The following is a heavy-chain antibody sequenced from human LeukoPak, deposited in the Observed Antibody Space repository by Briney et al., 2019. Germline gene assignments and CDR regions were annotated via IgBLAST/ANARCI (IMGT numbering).Heavy chain of an antibody. CDR3: VRGVSGWFY. V-gene: IGHV1-2*02. Sequence: ASVKVSCKTSGYTFTDYFIHWVRQAPGQGLEWMGWINPKSGGTIYAQKFQGRVTMTRDTSISTAYMELTRLRYDDTAVYYCVRGVSGWFYWGQGTPVTVSS. CDR2: INPKSGGT. D-gene: IGHD6-19*01. CDR1: GYTFTDYF. J-gene: IGHJ4*02.